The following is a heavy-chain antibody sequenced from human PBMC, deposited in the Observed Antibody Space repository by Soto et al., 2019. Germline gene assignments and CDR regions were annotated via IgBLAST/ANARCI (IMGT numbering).Heavy chain of an antibody. J-gene: IGHJ4*02. V-gene: IGHV3-30*03. CDR1: GFTFSSYG. CDR3: VRSPYSVSYLAYFDY. D-gene: IGHD1-26*01. Sequence: QVQLVESGGGVVQPGRSLRLSCAASGFTFSSYGMHWVRQAPGKGLEWVAVISYDGSNKYYADSVKGRFTISRDNSKNTLYLQMTSLRAEDTAVYYCVRSPYSVSYLAYFDYWGQGTLVTVSS. CDR2: ISYDGSNK.